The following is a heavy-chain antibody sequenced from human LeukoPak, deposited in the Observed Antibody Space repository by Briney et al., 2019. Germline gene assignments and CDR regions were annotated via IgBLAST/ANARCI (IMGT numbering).Heavy chain of an antibody. V-gene: IGHV3-33*01. CDR2: IWYDGSNK. D-gene: IGHD6-13*01. J-gene: IGHJ5*02. Sequence: GGSLRLSCAASGFTFSSYVMHWVRQAPGKGLEWVAVIWYDGSNKYYADSVKGRFTISRDNSKNTLYLQMHRLSAEDTAVYYCGGTTNGAAGKFGWFDPWGQGTLVTVSS. CDR3: GGTTNGAAGKFGWFDP. CDR1: GFTFSSYV.